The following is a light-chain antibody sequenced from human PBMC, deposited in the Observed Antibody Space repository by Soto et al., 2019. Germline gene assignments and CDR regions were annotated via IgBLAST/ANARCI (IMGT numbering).Light chain of an antibody. Sequence: QSVLTQPPSASGTPGQGVTISCSGGSSDIGGNAINWYQHLPGTAPKLLVYNTSQRPSGVPDRFSGSKSGASASLAISGLESEDEADYYCATWDDSRSSYVIGTGTKLTVL. J-gene: IGLJ1*01. CDR3: ATWDDSRSSYV. CDR1: SSDIGGNA. CDR2: NTS. V-gene: IGLV1-44*01.